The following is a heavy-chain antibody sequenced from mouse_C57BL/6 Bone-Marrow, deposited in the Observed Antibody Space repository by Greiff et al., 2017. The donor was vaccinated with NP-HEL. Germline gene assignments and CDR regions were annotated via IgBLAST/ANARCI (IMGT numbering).Heavy chain of an antibody. CDR2: IYPGDGDT. V-gene: IGHV1-82*01. CDR3: ARELRLGDAY. CDR1: GFAFSSSW. J-gene: IGHJ3*01. Sequence: QVQLQQSGPELVEPGASVKLSCTASGFAFSSSWMYWVKQSPGKGLEWIGRIYPGDGDTNYTGKFKGKATLTADKSSGTAYLQLSSLTSEESAVYFCARELRLGDAYWGQGTLVTVSA. D-gene: IGHD3-2*02.